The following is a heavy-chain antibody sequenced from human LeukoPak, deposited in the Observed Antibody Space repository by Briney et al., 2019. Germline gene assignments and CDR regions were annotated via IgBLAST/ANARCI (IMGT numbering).Heavy chain of an antibody. Sequence: GGSLRLSCIASGFTFRDSWVSWVRHLPGKGLEWLADINPDGSRILYVDSAKGRFTISRNNAMNSVFLQMDGLRAEDAAVYYCARDPLNGALDIWGRGTLVTVSS. CDR1: GFTFRDSW. J-gene: IGHJ3*02. CDR3: ARDPLNGALDI. V-gene: IGHV3-7*01. CDR2: INPDGSRI.